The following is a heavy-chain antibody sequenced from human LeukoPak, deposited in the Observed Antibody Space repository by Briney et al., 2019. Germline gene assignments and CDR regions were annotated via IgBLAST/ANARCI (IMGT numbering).Heavy chain of an antibody. V-gene: IGHV4-34*01. CDR3: ASLFNVRYYYYYMDV. CDR1: GGSFSGYY. D-gene: IGHD3-16*02. J-gene: IGHJ6*03. CDR2: INHSGST. Sequence: SETLSLTCAVYGGSFSGYYWSWIRQPPGKGLEWIGEINHSGSTNYNPSLKSRVTVSVDTSKNQFSLKLSSVTAADTAVYYCASLFNVRYYYYYMDVWGKGTTVTVSS.